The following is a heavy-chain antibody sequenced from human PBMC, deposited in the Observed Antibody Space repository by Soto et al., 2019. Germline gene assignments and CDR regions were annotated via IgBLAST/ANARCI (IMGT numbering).Heavy chain of an antibody. D-gene: IGHD6-13*01. CDR3: ATPAFSSNWYPFDF. CDR1: GGPISSSSYY. V-gene: IGHV4-39*01. Sequence: QLQLQESGPGLVKPSETLSLTCTVSGGPISSSSYYWGWIRQPPGKGLEWIGSVYYSGSTSYNPSLKSRVTISVDTSSNQFSLNLRSVTAADTSIYYCATPAFSSNWYPFDFWGQGILVTVSS. J-gene: IGHJ4*02. CDR2: VYYSGST.